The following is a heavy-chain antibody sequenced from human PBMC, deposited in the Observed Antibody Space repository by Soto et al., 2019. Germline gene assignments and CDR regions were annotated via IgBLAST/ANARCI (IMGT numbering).Heavy chain of an antibody. CDR1: GYTFTSYY. D-gene: IGHD3-10*01. V-gene: IGHV1-46*01. CDR2: INPSGGST. Sequence: ASVKVSCKASGYTFTSYYMHWVRQAPGQGLEWMGIINPSGGSTSYAQKFQGRVTMTRDTSTSTVYMELSSLRSEDTAVYYCARGRTRPGFGELALYYGMDVWGQGTTVTVSS. CDR3: ARGRTRPGFGELALYYGMDV. J-gene: IGHJ6*02.